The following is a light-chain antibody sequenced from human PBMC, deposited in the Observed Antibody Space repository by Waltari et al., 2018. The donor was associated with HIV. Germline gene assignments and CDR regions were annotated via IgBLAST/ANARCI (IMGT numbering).Light chain of an antibody. CDR3: QQYTNWPIT. Sequence: EIVMTQSPVTLSVSPGERATLSCRASQSVSSNLAWYQQKPGQAPRLLIYGASARATGIPARLNGSGSGTEFTLTISSLQSEDFAVYYCQQYTNWPITFGQGTRLEIK. J-gene: IGKJ5*01. CDR2: GAS. V-gene: IGKV3-15*01. CDR1: QSVSSN.